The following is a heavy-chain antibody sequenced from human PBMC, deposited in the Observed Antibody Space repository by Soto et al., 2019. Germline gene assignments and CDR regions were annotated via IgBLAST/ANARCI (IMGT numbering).Heavy chain of an antibody. V-gene: IGHV3-21*01. CDR3: ARENSGYDYGVYYYYGMDV. J-gene: IGHJ6*02. CDR2: ISSSSSYI. CDR1: GFTFSSYS. Sequence: EVQLVESGGGLVKPGGSLRLSCAASGFTFSSYSMNWVRQAPGKGLEWVSSISSSSSYIYYADSVKGRFTISRDNAKNSLYLQTNSLRAEDTAVYYCARENSGYDYGVYYYYGMDVWGQGTTVTVSS. D-gene: IGHD5-12*01.